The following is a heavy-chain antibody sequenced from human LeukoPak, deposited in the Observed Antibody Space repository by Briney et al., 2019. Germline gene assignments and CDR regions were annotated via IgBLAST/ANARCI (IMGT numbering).Heavy chain of an antibody. D-gene: IGHD6-19*01. CDR2: INSDGSNI. CDR1: GFTLSSYW. V-gene: IGHV3-74*01. Sequence: GGSLRLSCAASGFTLSSYWMHWVRQAPGEGLVWVSRINSDGSNINYADSVKGRFTISRDNAKNTLYLQMNSLRVEDTAVYYCVRSSGWPGYWGQGTMVIVSS. CDR3: VRSSGWPGY. J-gene: IGHJ4*02.